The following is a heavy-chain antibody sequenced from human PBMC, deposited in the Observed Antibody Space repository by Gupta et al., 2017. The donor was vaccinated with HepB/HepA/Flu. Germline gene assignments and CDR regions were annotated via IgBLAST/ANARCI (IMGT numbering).Heavy chain of an antibody. Sequence: QVQLQESGPGLVKPSETLSLTCTVSGGSISSSYWSWIRQPPGKGLEWIGYIYYSGSTNYNPSLKSRVTISVDTSKNQFSLKLSSVTAADTAVYYCARVFSVAGETIYYYYYMDVWGKGTTVTVSS. CDR3: ARVFSVAGETIYYYYYMDV. CDR2: IYYSGST. V-gene: IGHV4-59*01. CDR1: GGSISSSY. J-gene: IGHJ6*03. D-gene: IGHD6-19*01.